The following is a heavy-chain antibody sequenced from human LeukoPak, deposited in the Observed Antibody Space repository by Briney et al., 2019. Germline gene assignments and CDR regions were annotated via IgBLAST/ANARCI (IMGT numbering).Heavy chain of an antibody. CDR1: GGSISSYY. D-gene: IGHD5-18*01. J-gene: IGHJ4*02. Sequence: SETLSLTCTVSGGSISSYYWSWIRQPPGKGLEWVGYIYYSGSTNYNPSLKSGVTISVDTSKNQLSMKLSSVIDADAAVYYCARDVGGIQLLWGQGTLVTVSS. CDR2: IYYSGST. CDR3: ARDVGGIQLL. V-gene: IGHV4-59*01.